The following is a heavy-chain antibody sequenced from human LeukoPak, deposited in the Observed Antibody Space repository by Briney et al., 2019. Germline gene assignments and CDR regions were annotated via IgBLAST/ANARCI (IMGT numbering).Heavy chain of an antibody. CDR3: AKPSVLLWFRDGSSDY. CDR2: ISGSGGST. J-gene: IGHJ4*02. D-gene: IGHD3-10*01. CDR1: GFTFSSYA. V-gene: IGHV3-23*01. Sequence: GGSLGLSYAASGFTFSSYAMSWVRQAPGKGLEWVSAISGSGGSTYYADSVKGRFTISRDNSKNTLYLQMNSLRAEDTAVYYCAKPSVLLWFRDGSSDYWGQGTLVTVSS.